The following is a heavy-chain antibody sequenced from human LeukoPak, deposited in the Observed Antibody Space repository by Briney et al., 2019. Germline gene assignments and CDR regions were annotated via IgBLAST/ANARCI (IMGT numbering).Heavy chain of an antibody. Sequence: SVTVSCKASGGTFSSYAIRWVRQAPGQGLEWMGRIISILGIANYAQKFQGRVTITADKSTSTAYMELSSLRSEDTAVYYCARGSVAGTRYYFDYWGQGTLVTVSS. D-gene: IGHD6-19*01. V-gene: IGHV1-69*04. CDR2: IISILGIA. J-gene: IGHJ4*02. CDR1: GGTFSSYA. CDR3: ARGSVAGTRYYFDY.